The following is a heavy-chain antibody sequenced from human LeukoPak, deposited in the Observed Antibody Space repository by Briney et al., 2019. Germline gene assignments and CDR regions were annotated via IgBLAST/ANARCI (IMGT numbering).Heavy chain of an antibody. CDR3: ARHPPVHKGEDWFDP. D-gene: IGHD3-16*01. V-gene: IGHV4-39*01. CDR1: GGSISSSSYY. CDR2: IYYSGST. Sequence: RSSETLSPTCTVSGGSISSSSYYWGWIRQPPGKGLEWIGSIYYSGSTYYNPSLKSRVTISVDTSKNQLSLKLSSVTAADTAVYYCARHPPVHKGEDWFDPWGQGTLVTVSS. J-gene: IGHJ5*02.